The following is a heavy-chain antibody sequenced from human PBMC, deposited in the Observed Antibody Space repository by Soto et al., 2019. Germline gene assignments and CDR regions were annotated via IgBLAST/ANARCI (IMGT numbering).Heavy chain of an antibody. D-gene: IGHD5-12*01. CDR3: ATDLRLRPLDAFDI. CDR1: GYIFTSYD. V-gene: IGHV1-8*01. J-gene: IGHJ3*02. CDR2: MNPNTGNT. Sequence: ASVKVSCKASGYIFTSYDINWVRQATGQGLEWMGWMNPNTGNTGYAQKFQGRVTMTGNISITTAYMELYSLRSEDTAVYYCATDLRLRPLDAFDIWGQGTMVTVSS.